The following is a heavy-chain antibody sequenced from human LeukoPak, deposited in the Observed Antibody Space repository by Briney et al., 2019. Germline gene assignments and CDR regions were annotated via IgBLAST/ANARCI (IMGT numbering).Heavy chain of an antibody. D-gene: IGHD3-22*01. J-gene: IGHJ4*02. CDR2: IYYSGST. CDR3: ASTPNYYDSSQGGY. V-gene: IGHV4-39*07. Sequence: PSETLSLTCTVSGGSISSSSYYWGWIRQPPGKGLEWIGSIYYSGSTYYNPSLKSRLTISVDTSKNQFSLKLSSVTAADTAVYYCASTPNYYDSSQGGYWGQGTLVTVSS. CDR1: GGSISSSSYY.